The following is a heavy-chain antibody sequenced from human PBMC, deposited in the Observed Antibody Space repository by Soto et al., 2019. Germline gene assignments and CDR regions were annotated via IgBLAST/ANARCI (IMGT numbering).Heavy chain of an antibody. D-gene: IGHD6-19*01. J-gene: IGHJ6*02. Sequence: VKVSCKASGYTFTGYYMHWVRQAPGQGLEWMGWINPNSGGTNYAQKFQGRVTMTRDTSISTAYMELSRLRSDDTAVYYCARDGIAVATGMDVWGQGTTVTVSS. CDR2: INPNSGGT. CDR1: GYTFTGYY. CDR3: ARDGIAVATGMDV. V-gene: IGHV1-2*02.